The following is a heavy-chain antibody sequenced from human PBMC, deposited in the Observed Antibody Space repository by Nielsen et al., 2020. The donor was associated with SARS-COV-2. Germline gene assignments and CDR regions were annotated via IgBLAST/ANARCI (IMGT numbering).Heavy chain of an antibody. V-gene: IGHV1-3*01. J-gene: IGHJ3*02. D-gene: IGHD1-26*01. CDR2: INAGNGNT. CDR3: ARDTPVSIVGASDAFDI. Sequence: WVRQAPGQRLEWMGWINAGNGNTKYSQKFQGRVTITADESTSTAYMELSSLRSEDTAVYYCARDTPVSIVGASDAFDIWGQGTMVTVSS.